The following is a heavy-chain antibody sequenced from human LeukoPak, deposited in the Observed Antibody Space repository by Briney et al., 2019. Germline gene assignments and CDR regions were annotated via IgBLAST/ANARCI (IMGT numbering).Heavy chain of an antibody. CDR2: ISSNGGST. D-gene: IGHD6-19*01. V-gene: IGHV3-64D*06. J-gene: IGHJ4*02. CDR3: VKVAVAGEVSFDY. Sequence: GGSLRLSCSASGFTFSSYAMHWVRQAPGKGLEYVSAISSNGGSTYYADSVKGRFTISRDNSKNTLYLQMSSLRAEDTAVYYCVKVAVAGEVSFDYWGQGTLVTVSS. CDR1: GFTFSSYA.